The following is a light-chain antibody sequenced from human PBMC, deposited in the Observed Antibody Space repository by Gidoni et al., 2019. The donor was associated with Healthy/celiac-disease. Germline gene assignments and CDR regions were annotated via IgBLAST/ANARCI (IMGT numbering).Light chain of an antibody. CDR3: MQAVQTLLT. CDR1: QSLLHSNGYNY. V-gene: IGKV2-28*01. Sequence: DIVMPQSPLSLLVTPGVPASISCRSSQSLLHSNGYNYLDWYLQKPGQSPQLLIYLGSNRASGVPDRFSGSGSGTDFTLKISRVEAEDVGVYYCMQAVQTLLTFGGGTKVEIK. CDR2: LGS. J-gene: IGKJ4*01.